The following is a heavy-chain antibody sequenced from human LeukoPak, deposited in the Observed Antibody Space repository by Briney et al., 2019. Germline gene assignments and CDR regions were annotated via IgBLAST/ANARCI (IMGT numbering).Heavy chain of an antibody. V-gene: IGHV2-5*02. CDR2: IYWDDDK. D-gene: IGHD3-22*01. Sequence: SGPTLVNPTQTLTLTCTFSGFSLSTSGVGVGWIRQPPGKALEWLALIYWDDDKRYSPSLKSRLTITKDTSKNQVVLTMTNMDPVDTATYYCAHSTYYYDSSGYYHGWFDPWGQGTLVPVSS. CDR1: GFSLSTSGVG. CDR3: AHSTYYYDSSGYYHGWFDP. J-gene: IGHJ5*02.